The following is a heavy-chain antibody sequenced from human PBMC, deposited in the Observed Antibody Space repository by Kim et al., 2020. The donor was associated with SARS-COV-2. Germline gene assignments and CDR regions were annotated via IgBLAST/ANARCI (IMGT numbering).Heavy chain of an antibody. V-gene: IGHV3-23*01. CDR1: GFTFSTYA. CDR3: AKDHGYSSGLYEYAVDI. Sequence: VGSLRLSCAASGFTFSTYAMSWVRQAPGKGLEWVAAISGSGGSTYYADSVKGRFTISRDNSKETLYLQMNSLRAEDAAVYYCAKDHGYSSGLYEYAVDIWGQGTMVSVSS. D-gene: IGHD6-19*01. CDR2: ISGSGGST. J-gene: IGHJ3*02.